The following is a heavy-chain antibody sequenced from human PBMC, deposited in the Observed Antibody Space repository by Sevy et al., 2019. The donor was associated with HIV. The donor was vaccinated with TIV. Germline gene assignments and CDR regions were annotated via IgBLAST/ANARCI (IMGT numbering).Heavy chain of an antibody. CDR2: ISFDGNNR. CDR1: GFTFNSYS. CDR3: ARDLGYDYVWGSYRLLY. J-gene: IGHJ4*02. D-gene: IGHD3-16*02. V-gene: IGHV3-30-3*01. Sequence: GGSLRLSCAASGFTFNSYSMHWIRQAPGKGLEWVATISFDGNNRHYADSVKGRFTISRDNSKNTLDLQMNSLRAEDTAVYYCARDLGYDYVWGSYRLLYWGQGTLVTVSS.